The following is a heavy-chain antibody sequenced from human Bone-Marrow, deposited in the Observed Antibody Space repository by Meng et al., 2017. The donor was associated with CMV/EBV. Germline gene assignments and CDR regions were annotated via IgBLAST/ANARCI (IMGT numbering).Heavy chain of an antibody. CDR3: VRDPPSLPPTLRP. V-gene: IGHV3-48*04. J-gene: IGHJ5*02. CDR1: GFTFSSYS. CDR2: ISSSSSTI. Sequence: GESLKISCAASGFTFSSYSMNWVRQAPGKGLEWVSYISSSSSTIYYADSVKGRFTISRDDANNSLYLQMNSLRAEDTAVYYCVRDPPSLPPTLRPWGQGTLVTVSS. D-gene: IGHD3-16*02.